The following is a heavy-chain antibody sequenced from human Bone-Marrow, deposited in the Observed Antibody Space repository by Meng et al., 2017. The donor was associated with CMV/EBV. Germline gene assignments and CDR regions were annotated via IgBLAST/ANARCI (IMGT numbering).Heavy chain of an antibody. CDR2: IYYSGST. J-gene: IGHJ3*02. CDR1: GGSISSYY. V-gene: IGHV4-59*01. Sequence: SETLSLTCTVSGGSISSYYWSWIRQPPGKGLEWIGYIYYSGSTNYNPSLKSRVTISVDTSKNQFSLKLSSVTAADTAMYYCARWGSGYPDAFDIWGQGTMVTFSS. D-gene: IGHD3-22*01. CDR3: ARWGSGYPDAFDI.